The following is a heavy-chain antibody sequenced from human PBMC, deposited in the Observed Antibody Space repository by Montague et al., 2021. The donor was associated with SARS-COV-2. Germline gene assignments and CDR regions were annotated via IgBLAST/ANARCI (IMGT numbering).Heavy chain of an antibody. CDR2: IYYTGNT. Sequence: SETLSLTCTVSGGSITNNIDYWAWIRQPPGMGLEWIGCIYYTGNTYYNPSLKSRVTISVVTSKNHFTLKLSSVTAAETAVYYCARLKRYFDSSRSPSAFDFWGQGTKVTVSS. CDR3: ARLKRYFDSSRSPSAFDF. CDR1: GGSITNNIDY. J-gene: IGHJ3*01. V-gene: IGHV4-39*02. D-gene: IGHD3-22*01.